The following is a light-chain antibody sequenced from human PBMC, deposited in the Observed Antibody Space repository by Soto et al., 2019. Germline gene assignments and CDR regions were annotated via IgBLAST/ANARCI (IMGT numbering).Light chain of an antibody. CDR3: QQYNNWPRT. Sequence: MTQSSSTLSVSPRERATRSCRASQGVGSNLAWYEQIPGQAPRLLIYGASTRATGIPARFSGIGSGTEFTHTISRLQSEDLAVYYCQQYNNWPRTFGEGTKVDI. J-gene: IGKJ1*01. V-gene: IGKV3-15*01. CDR2: GAS. CDR1: QGVGSN.